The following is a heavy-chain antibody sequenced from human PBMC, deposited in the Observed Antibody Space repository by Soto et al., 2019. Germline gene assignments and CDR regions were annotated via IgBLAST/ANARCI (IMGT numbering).Heavy chain of an antibody. V-gene: IGHV1-2*04. J-gene: IGHJ6*02. CDR3: ARDRMWELTQQESQHCDRMDV. CDR1: GYTFTGHY. Sequence: ASVKVSCKACGYTFTGHYMHWVRQAPGQGLEWMGWINPNSGGTNYAQKFQGWVTMTRDTSISTAYMELSRLRSDDTAVHYCARDRMWELTQQESQHCDRMDVCGQGTTVIVS. CDR2: INPNSGGT. D-gene: IGHD1-26*01.